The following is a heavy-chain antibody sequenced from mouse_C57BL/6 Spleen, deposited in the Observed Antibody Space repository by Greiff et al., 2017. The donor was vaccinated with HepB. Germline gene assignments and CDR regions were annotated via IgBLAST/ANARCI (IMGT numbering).Heavy chain of an antibody. J-gene: IGHJ1*03. D-gene: IGHD4-1*02. CDR3: ARQLGRGGYFDG. Sequence: VQLQQPGAELVMPGASVKLSCKASGYTFTSYWMHWVKQRPGQGLEWIGEIDPSDSYTNYNQKFKGKSTLTVDKSSSTAYMQLSSLTSEDSAVYYCARQLGRGGYFDGWGTGTTVTVSS. CDR1: GYTFTSYW. CDR2: IDPSDSYT. V-gene: IGHV1-69*01.